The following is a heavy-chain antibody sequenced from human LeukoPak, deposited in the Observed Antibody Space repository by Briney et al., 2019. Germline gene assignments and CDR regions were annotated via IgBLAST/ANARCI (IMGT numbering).Heavy chain of an antibody. CDR1: GFTFSSYG. J-gene: IGHJ6*04. V-gene: IGHV3-48*03. Sequence: GGSLRLSCVASGFTFSSYGMHWVRQAPGKGLEWVSYISSSGSTIYYADSVKGRFTISRDNAKNSLYLQMNSLRAEDTAVYYCAELGITMIGGVWGKGTTVTISS. CDR3: AELGITMIGGV. D-gene: IGHD3-10*02. CDR2: ISSSGSTI.